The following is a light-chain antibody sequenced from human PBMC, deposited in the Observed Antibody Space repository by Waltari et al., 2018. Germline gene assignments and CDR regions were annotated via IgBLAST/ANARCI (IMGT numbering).Light chain of an antibody. V-gene: IGKV2-28*01. CDR2: LGS. J-gene: IGKJ4*01. CDR1: QSLLQTNGYKY. CDR3: MQALETPPT. Sequence: EIVMTQSPLSLPVTPGEPASISCRSSQSLLQTNGYKYLDWYLQKPGQSPQLLIYLGSNRASGVPDRFSGSGSDTDFTLKISRVEAEDVGVYYCMQALETPPTFGGGTKVE.